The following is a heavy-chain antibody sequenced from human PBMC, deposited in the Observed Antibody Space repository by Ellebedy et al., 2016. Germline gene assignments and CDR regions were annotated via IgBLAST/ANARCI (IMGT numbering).Heavy chain of an antibody. J-gene: IGHJ1*01. CDR3: AKERGKWLQLLHY. Sequence: GESLKISCAASGFTFSNYVMHLVRHAPGKGLDCFAVLSYAWSDKYYGDSVKGRLTISRDNSKNTLFLQLNTLRTDDTAVYYCAKERGKWLQLLHYWGQGTLVIVSS. V-gene: IGHV3-30*18. CDR1: GFTFSNYV. CDR2: LSYAWSDK. D-gene: IGHD5-24*01.